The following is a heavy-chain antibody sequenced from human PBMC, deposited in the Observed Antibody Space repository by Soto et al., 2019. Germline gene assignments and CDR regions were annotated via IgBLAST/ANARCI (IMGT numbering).Heavy chain of an antibody. Sequence: GGSLRLSCAASGFTFSSYSMNWVRQAPGKGLEWVSSISSSSSYIYYADSVKVRFTISRDNAKNSLYLQMNSLRAEDTAVYYCARAKFDSSGYYYSSYYYGMDVWGQGTTVTVSS. V-gene: IGHV3-21*01. CDR1: GFTFSSYS. CDR3: ARAKFDSSGYYYSSYYYGMDV. CDR2: ISSSSSYI. D-gene: IGHD3-22*01. J-gene: IGHJ6*02.